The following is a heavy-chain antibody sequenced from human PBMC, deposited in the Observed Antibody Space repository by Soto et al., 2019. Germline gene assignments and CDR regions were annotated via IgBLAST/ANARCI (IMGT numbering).Heavy chain of an antibody. V-gene: IGHV3-53*01. CDR1: GFTVSSNY. CDR3: ARDGGYDFWSGYYTGTEAFDI. Sequence: GSLRLSCAASGFTVSSNYMSWVRQAPGKGLEWVSVIYSGGSTYYADSVKGRFTISRDNSKNTLYLQMNSLRAEDTAVYYCARDGGYDFWSGYYTGTEAFDIWGQGTMVTVSS. J-gene: IGHJ3*02. CDR2: IYSGGST. D-gene: IGHD3-3*01.